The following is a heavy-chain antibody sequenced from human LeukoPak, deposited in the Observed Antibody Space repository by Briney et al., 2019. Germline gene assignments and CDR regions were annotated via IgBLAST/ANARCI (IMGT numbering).Heavy chain of an antibody. CDR1: GFTFSSYG. Sequence: GGSLRLSCAASGFTFSSYGMHWVRQAPGKGLEWVAVISYDGSNKYYADSVKGRFTISRDNSKNTLYLQMNSLRAEDTAVYYCAREGAGYCSGGSCYSYYYYYMDVWGKGTTVTVSS. CDR2: ISYDGSNK. J-gene: IGHJ6*03. D-gene: IGHD2-15*01. CDR3: AREGAGYCSGGSCYSYYYYYMDV. V-gene: IGHV3-30*03.